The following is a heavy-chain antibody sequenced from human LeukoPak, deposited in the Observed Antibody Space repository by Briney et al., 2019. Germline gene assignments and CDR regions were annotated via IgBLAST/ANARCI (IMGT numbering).Heavy chain of an antibody. CDR3: ARDLSITMIVVAEDAFDI. CDR2: IYYSGST. J-gene: IGHJ3*02. V-gene: IGHV4-59*02. Sequence: PSETLSLTCTVSGGSVSNYYWSWIRQPPGKALEWIGYIYYSGSTNYNPSLKSRVTVSVERSKNQFSLKLSSVTAADTAVYYCARDLSITMIVVAEDAFDIWGQGTMVTVSS. D-gene: IGHD3-22*01. CDR1: GGSVSNYY.